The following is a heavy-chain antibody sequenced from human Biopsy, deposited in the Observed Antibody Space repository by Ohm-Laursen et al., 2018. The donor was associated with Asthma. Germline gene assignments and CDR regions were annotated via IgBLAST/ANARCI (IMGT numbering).Heavy chain of an antibody. CDR2: INSFFGTT. CDR1: GGTFNTYV. Sequence: SSVKVSCKSLGGTFNTYVIGWVRQAPGQGLEWMGGINSFFGTTTYPQKFQDRVTITADDSTSTVYMESSSLRSEDTAAYYCARKAGSCISRTCYSLDFWGQGTLVTVSS. CDR3: ARKAGSCISRTCYSLDF. D-gene: IGHD2-2*01. V-gene: IGHV1-69*01. J-gene: IGHJ4*02.